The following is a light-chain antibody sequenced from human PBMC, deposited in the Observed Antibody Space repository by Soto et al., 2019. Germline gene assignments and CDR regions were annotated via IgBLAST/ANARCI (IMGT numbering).Light chain of an antibody. V-gene: IGLV2-8*01. CDR1: SSAVGAYNS. J-gene: IGLJ2*01. CDR3: SSYAGSNNLV. Sequence: QSALTQPPSASGSPGQSVTISCTGTSSAVGAYNSVSWYQQHPGKAPKLMIYEVSKRPSGVPDRFSGSKSGNTASLTVSGLQAEDEADYYCSSYAGSNNLVFGGGTKLTVL. CDR2: EVS.